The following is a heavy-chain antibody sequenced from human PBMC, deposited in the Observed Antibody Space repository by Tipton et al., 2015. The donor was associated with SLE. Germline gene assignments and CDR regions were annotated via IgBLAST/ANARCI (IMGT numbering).Heavy chain of an antibody. Sequence: LRLSCTVSGGSISSYYWSWIRQPAGGGLEWIGRIYTNENTNYNPSLKSRVTMSVDTSKNHFSLKLISVTAADTAVYYCARAKSAMGSYDTWGQGAQVTVSS. D-gene: IGHD2-21*01. CDR1: GGSISSYY. V-gene: IGHV4-4*07. J-gene: IGHJ5*02. CDR3: ARAKSAMGSYDT. CDR2: IYTNENT.